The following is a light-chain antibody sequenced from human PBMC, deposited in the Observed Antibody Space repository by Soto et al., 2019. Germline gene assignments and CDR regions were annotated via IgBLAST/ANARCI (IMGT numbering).Light chain of an antibody. J-gene: IGLJ1*01. CDR2: SNN. Sequence: QSVLTQPHSASGTPGQRVTISCCGSSSNIGSNTVNWYQQIPGTAPKLLIYSNNQRHSGVPDRFSGSKSGTSASLAISGLQAEDGTDYYCAARDDSLNGLYVFGTGTKLTV. CDR3: AARDDSLNGLYV. V-gene: IGLV1-44*01. CDR1: SSNIGSNT.